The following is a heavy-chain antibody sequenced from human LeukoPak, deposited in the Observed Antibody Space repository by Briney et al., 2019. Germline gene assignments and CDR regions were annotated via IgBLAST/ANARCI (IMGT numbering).Heavy chain of an antibody. Sequence: GGSLRLSCAASGFTFSSYSMNWVRQAPGKGLEWVSYISSSSSTIYYADSVKGRFTISRDNSKNTLYLQMNSLRAEDTAVYYCARVDRSGSYYGWVDYWGQGTLVTVSS. J-gene: IGHJ4*02. D-gene: IGHD1-26*01. CDR3: ARVDRSGSYYGWVDY. CDR2: ISSSSSTI. V-gene: IGHV3-48*01. CDR1: GFTFSSYS.